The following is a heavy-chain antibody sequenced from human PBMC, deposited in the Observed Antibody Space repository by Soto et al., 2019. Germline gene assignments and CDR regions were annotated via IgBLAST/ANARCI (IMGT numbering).Heavy chain of an antibody. CDR2: IIPIFGTA. CDR1: GGTFSSYA. CDR3: ANGEQWHGYYYYGMDV. V-gene: IGHV1-69*13. Sequence: RASVKVSCKASGGTFSSYAISWVRQAPGQGLEWMGGIIPIFGTANYAQKFQGRVTITADESTSTAYMELSSLRSEDTAVYYCANGEQWHGYYYYGMDVWGQGTTVTVSS. J-gene: IGHJ6*02. D-gene: IGHD6-19*01.